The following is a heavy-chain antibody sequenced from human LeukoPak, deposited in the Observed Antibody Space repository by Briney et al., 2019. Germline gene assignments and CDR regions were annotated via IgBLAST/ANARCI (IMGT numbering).Heavy chain of an antibody. CDR3: ARGGRSDYVWESYRGDDAFDI. CDR1: GGSFSGYY. D-gene: IGHD3-16*02. Sequence: SETLSLTCAVYGGSFSGYYWSWIRQPPGKGLEWIGEINHSGSTNYNPSLKSRVTISVDTSKNQFSLKLSSVTAADTAVYYCARGGRSDYVWESYRGDDAFDIWGQGTMVTVSS. CDR2: INHSGST. J-gene: IGHJ3*02. V-gene: IGHV4-34*01.